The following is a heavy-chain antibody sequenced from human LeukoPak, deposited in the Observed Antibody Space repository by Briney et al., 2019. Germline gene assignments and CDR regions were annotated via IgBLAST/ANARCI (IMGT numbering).Heavy chain of an antibody. CDR3: ARNAVEQHLAYFDY. D-gene: IGHD6-13*01. CDR2: IYYSGST. J-gene: IGHJ4*02. Sequence: PSQTLSLTCTVSGGSISSGDYYWSWIRQPPGKGLEWIGYIYYSGSTYYNPSLGGRVTIAVDTSRNQFSLKLSSVTAADTAVYYCARNAVEQHLAYFDYWGQGTLVTVSS. V-gene: IGHV4-30-4*01. CDR1: GGSISSGDYY.